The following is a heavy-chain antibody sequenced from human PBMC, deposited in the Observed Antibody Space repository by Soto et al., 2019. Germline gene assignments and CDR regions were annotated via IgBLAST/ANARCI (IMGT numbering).Heavy chain of an antibody. V-gene: IGHV1-3*01. Sequence: ASVKVSCKASGYTFTSYAMHWVRQAPGQRLEWMGWINAGNGNTKYSQKFQGRVTITRDTSASTAYMELSSLRSEGTAVYYCARDKNGSGFNGMDVWGQGTTVTVSS. CDR1: GYTFTSYA. CDR3: ARDKNGSGFNGMDV. J-gene: IGHJ6*02. CDR2: INAGNGNT. D-gene: IGHD3-10*01.